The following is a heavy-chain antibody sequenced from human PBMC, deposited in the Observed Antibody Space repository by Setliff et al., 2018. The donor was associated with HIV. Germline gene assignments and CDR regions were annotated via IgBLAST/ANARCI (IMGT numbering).Heavy chain of an antibody. J-gene: IGHJ3*02. CDR3: ARGLTIFGVVHDAFDI. D-gene: IGHD3-3*01. Sequence: GGSLRLSCAASGFTSSDHYMDWVRQAPGKGLEWIGRIRNKANSYTTEYAASVKGRFTISRDDSKNSLHLQMNSLETEDTAVYYCARGLTIFGVVHDAFDIWGQGTMVTVSS. CDR2: IRNKANSYTT. V-gene: IGHV3-72*01. CDR1: GFTSSDHY.